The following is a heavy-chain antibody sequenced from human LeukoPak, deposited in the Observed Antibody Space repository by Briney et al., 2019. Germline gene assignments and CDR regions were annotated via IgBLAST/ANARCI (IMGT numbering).Heavy chain of an antibody. Sequence: ASVKVSCKASGYTFTSYAISWVRQAPGQGLEWMGGIIPIFGTANYAQKFQGRVTITADESTSTAYMELSSLRPEDTAVYYCARDQRRIAAAGTGWFDPWGQGTLVTVSS. D-gene: IGHD6-13*01. J-gene: IGHJ5*02. CDR2: IIPIFGTA. CDR3: ARDQRRIAAAGTGWFDP. CDR1: GYTFTSYA. V-gene: IGHV1-69*13.